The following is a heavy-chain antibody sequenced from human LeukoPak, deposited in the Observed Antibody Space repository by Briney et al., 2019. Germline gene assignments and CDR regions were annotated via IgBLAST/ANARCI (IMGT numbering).Heavy chain of an antibody. Sequence: PGGPLRLSCAASGFIFSSYWMSWVRQAPGKGLEWVANIKEDGSEKYYVDSVKGRFTISRDNAKNSLYLQTNSLRAEDTAVYYCARRALRYCSSTSCPAQYYGVDVWGKGTTVNVSS. CDR3: ARRALRYCSSTSCPAQYYGVDV. V-gene: IGHV3-7*03. J-gene: IGHJ6*04. D-gene: IGHD2-2*01. CDR2: IKEDGSEK. CDR1: GFIFSSYW.